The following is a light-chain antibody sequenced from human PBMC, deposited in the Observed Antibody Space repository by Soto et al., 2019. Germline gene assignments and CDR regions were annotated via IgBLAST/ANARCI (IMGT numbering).Light chain of an antibody. CDR2: DAS. CDR1: QGISSA. J-gene: IGKJ3*01. CDR3: QQFDDYPLT. Sequence: AIQCSQSPASLSASVGYSVTLDCRASQGISSALAWYQQTPGRAPKLLIYDASTLESGVPSRFSGSRSGTDVTLTVSSLQPEDFATYYCQQFDDYPLTFGPGTKVDIK. V-gene: IGKV1D-13*01.